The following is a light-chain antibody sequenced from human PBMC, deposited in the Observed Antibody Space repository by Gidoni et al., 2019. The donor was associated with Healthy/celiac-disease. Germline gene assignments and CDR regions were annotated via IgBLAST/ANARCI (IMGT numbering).Light chain of an antibody. Sequence: YELTQPPSVSVSPGQTASITCSGDKLGDKYACWYQQKPGQSPVLVIYQDRKRPSGIPERFSGSNSGNTATLTISGTQAMDEADYSCQAWDSSTGGVFGTGTKVTVL. CDR3: QAWDSSTGGV. V-gene: IGLV3-1*01. J-gene: IGLJ1*01. CDR1: KLGDKY. CDR2: QDR.